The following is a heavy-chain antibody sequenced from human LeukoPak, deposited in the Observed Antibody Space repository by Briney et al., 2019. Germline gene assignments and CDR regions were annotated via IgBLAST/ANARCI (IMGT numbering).Heavy chain of an antibody. CDR2: ISGSGDST. Sequence: PGGSLRLSCAASGFTFSTYAMSWVRQAPGKGLEWVSAISGSGDSTYYADSVKGRFTISRDNSKNTLYLQMNSLRDEDTAVYYCAKEGHASAVLVHAIPGSWGQGTLVTVSS. V-gene: IGHV3-23*01. CDR3: AKEGHASAVLVHAIPGS. CDR1: GFTFSTYA. D-gene: IGHD2-21*01. J-gene: IGHJ5*02.